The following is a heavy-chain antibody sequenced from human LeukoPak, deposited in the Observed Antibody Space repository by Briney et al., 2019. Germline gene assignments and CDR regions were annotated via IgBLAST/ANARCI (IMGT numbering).Heavy chain of an antibody. D-gene: IGHD3-10*01. CDR2: IYSGGST. V-gene: IGHV3-66*01. J-gene: IGHJ6*03. Sequence: GGSLRLSCAASEFSVGSNYMTWVRQAPGKGLEWVSLIYSGGSTYYADSVKGRFTISRDNSKNTLYLQMNSLRAEDTAVYYCARYRQVYGSGRGYYYMDVWGKGTTVTISS. CDR3: ARYRQVYGSGRGYYYMDV. CDR1: EFSVGSNY.